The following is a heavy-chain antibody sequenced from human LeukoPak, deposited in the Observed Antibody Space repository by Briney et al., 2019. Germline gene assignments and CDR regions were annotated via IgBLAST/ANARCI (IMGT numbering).Heavy chain of an antibody. Sequence: ASETLSLTCTVSGVSISSYYWSWIRQAPGKGLELIGYIYYSGSTNYNPSVTSRVSISVDTSKNQFALKLSSVTAADTAVYYCARVSSGVYFDYWGQGTLVTVSS. CDR2: IYYSGST. CDR3: ARVSSGVYFDY. CDR1: GVSISSYY. V-gene: IGHV4-59*01. J-gene: IGHJ4*02. D-gene: IGHD2-15*01.